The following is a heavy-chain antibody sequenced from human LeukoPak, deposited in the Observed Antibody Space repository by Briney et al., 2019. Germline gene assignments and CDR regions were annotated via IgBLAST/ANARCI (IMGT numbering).Heavy chain of an antibody. Sequence: SSVKVSCKASGYTFTNYVMHWVRQAPGQRLEWMGWINAGNGNTKYSQKFQGRVTITRDASASTAYMELSSLRSEDTAVYHCARPRGNSSGLDYWGQGTLVTVSS. CDR2: INAGNGNT. V-gene: IGHV1-3*01. J-gene: IGHJ4*02. CDR1: GYTFTNYV. CDR3: ARPRGNSSGLDY. D-gene: IGHD6-19*01.